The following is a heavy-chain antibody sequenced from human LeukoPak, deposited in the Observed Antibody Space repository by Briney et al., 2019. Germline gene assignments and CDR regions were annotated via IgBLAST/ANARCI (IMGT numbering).Heavy chain of an antibody. J-gene: IGHJ6*02. Sequence: PGGSLRLSCAASGFTFSSYGMHWVRQAPGKGLEWVAVIWYDGSNKYYADSVKGRLTISRDNSKNTLYLQMNSLRAEDTAVYYCARGHPDYYYGMDVWGQGTTVTVSS. CDR1: GFTFSSYG. CDR2: IWYDGSNK. CDR3: ARGHPDYYYGMDV. V-gene: IGHV3-33*01.